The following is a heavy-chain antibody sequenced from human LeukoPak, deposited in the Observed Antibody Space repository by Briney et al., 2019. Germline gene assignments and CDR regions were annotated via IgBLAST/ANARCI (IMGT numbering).Heavy chain of an antibody. D-gene: IGHD2/OR15-2a*01. CDR2: IYYSGST. CDR3: ARDFSAAFDI. CDR1: GGSISSYY. Sequence: SETLSLTCTVSGGSISSYYWSWIRQPPGKGLEWIGYIYYSGSTDYNPSLKSRVTISVDTSKNQFSLKLSSVTAADTAVYYCARDFSAAFDIWGQGTMVTVSS. V-gene: IGHV4-59*01. J-gene: IGHJ3*02.